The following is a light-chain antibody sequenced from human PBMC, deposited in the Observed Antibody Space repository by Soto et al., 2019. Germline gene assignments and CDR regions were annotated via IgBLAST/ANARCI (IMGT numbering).Light chain of an antibody. CDR2: RNE. Sequence: QSVLTQPPSASETPGQRVTISCSGTTSNIGNNYVYWYQQLPGAAPRLLIYRNEKRPTGVPDRFSRSKSGTSASLAISGLRSEDEADYHFATWAYTLRGPVFGGGKKLTVL. V-gene: IGLV1-47*01. J-gene: IGLJ2*01. CDR3: ATWAYTLRGPV. CDR1: TSNIGNNY.